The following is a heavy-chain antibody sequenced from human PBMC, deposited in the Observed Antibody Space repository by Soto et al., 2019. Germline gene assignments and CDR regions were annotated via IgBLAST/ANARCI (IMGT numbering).Heavy chain of an antibody. D-gene: IGHD6-13*01. CDR2: IYQRGST. V-gene: IGHV4-4*02. J-gene: IGHJ4*02. Sequence: QVQLQESGPGLVKPSGTLSLTCAVSGGAISSSKWWSWVRQPPGKGLEWFGEIYQRGSTNYNPSLESRVRMSVDKSRNQFSLKLTSVSAADTAVYYCARASATIAAAAIFDYWGQGTLVTVSS. CDR3: ARASATIAAAAIFDY. CDR1: GGAISSSKW.